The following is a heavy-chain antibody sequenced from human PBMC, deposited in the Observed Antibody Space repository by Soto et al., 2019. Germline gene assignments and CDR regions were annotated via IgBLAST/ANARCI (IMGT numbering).Heavy chain of an antibody. CDR3: AREYREQQLVTDY. J-gene: IGHJ4*02. D-gene: IGHD6-13*01. Sequence: GGSLRLSCAASGFTFSSYGMHWVRQAPGKGLEWVAVIWYDGSNKYYADSVKGRFTISRDNSKNTLYLQMNSLRAEDTAVYYCAREYREQQLVTDYWGQGTLVTVSS. CDR2: IWYDGSNK. CDR1: GFTFSSYG. V-gene: IGHV3-33*01.